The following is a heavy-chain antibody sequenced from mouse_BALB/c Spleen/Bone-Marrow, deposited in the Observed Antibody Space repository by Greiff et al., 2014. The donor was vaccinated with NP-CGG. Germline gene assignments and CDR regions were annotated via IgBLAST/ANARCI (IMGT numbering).Heavy chain of an antibody. V-gene: IGHV1S41*01. CDR1: GYTFTSYW. Sequence: DLVKPGASVKLSCKASGYTFTSYWINWIKQRPGQDLEWIGRIAPGSGSTYYNEMFKGKAILTVDTSSSTAYIQLSSLSSEDSAVYFCAYYRYDVNYWGQGTTLTVSS. J-gene: IGHJ2*01. CDR3: AYYRYDVNY. CDR2: IAPGSGST. D-gene: IGHD2-14*01.